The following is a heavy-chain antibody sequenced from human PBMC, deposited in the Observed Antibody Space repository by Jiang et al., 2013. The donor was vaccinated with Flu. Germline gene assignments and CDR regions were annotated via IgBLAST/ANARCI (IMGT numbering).Heavy chain of an antibody. CDR2: INHSGST. Sequence: LLKPSETLSLTCAVYGGSFSGYYWSWIRQPPGKGLEWIGEINHSGSTNYNPSLKSRVTISVDTSKNQFSLKLSSVTAADTAVYYCASGAGWLQLNAFDIWGQGTMVTVSS. D-gene: IGHD5-24*01. J-gene: IGHJ3*02. CDR1: GGSFSGYY. V-gene: IGHV4-34*01. CDR3: ASGAGWLQLNAFDI.